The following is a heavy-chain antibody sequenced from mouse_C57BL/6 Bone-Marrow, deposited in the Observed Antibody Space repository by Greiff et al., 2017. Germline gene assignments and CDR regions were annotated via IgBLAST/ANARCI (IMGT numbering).Heavy chain of an antibody. J-gene: IGHJ4*01. CDR1: GYTFTNYW. CDR2: IYPGGGYT. D-gene: IGHD2-1*01. V-gene: IGHV1-63*01. Sequence: QVQLQQSGAELVRPGTSVKMSCTASGYTFTNYWIGWAKQRPGHGLEWIGDIYPGGGYTKYNAKFKGKATLTADTSSSTAYMQLSSLTSEDSAIXYCARIYYGKGYAVDYWGQGTSVTVSS. CDR3: ARIYYGKGYAVDY.